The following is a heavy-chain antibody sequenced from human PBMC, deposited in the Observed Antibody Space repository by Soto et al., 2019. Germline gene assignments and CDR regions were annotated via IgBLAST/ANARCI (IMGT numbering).Heavy chain of an antibody. CDR3: ANHLSAWLRMDAFDV. Sequence: SETLSLTCTVSGDSISNYYWSWIRQPPGKGLEWIGYAYYGGNTNYNPSLKSRVSLSVDTSKSQFALKLNSVTVADTAVYYCANHLSAWLRMDAFDVWGPGTMVTVSS. J-gene: IGHJ3*01. D-gene: IGHD5-12*01. CDR2: AYYGGNT. CDR1: GDSISNYY. V-gene: IGHV4-59*08.